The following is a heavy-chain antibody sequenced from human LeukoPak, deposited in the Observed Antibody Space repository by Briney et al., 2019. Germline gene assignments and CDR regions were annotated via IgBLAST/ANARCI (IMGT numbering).Heavy chain of an antibody. CDR1: GASVSSGGHY. V-gene: IGHV4-31*03. D-gene: IGHD6-13*01. CDR2: IYYSGST. Sequence: ASETLSLTCTVSGASVSSGGHYWSWIRQHPGKGLEWIGYIYYSGSTFYNPSLKSRVTISLDTSKNQFSLKLSSVTAADTAVYYCASTYRSSPFYFDYWGQGTLVTVSS. CDR3: ASTYRSSPFYFDY. J-gene: IGHJ4*02.